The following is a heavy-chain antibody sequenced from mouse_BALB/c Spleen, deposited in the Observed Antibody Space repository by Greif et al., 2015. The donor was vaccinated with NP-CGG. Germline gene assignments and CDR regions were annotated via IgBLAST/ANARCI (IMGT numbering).Heavy chain of an antibody. J-gene: IGHJ3*01. Sequence: VQLQQPGAELVKPGASVKLSCTASGFNIKDTYMHWVKQRPEQGLEWIGRIDPANGNTKYDPKFQGKATITADTSSNTAYLQLSSLTSEDAAVYYCARRGGNPGFAYWGQGTLVTVSA. D-gene: IGHD2-1*01. CDR2: IDPANGNT. CDR1: GFNIKDTY. V-gene: IGHV14-3*02. CDR3: ARRGGNPGFAY.